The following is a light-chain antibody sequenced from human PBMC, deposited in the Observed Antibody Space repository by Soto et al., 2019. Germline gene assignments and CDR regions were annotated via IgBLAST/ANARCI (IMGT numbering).Light chain of an antibody. CDR3: QQYNNWPPIT. CDR1: QSVGPN. V-gene: IGKV3D-15*01. CDR2: HVS. J-gene: IGKJ5*01. Sequence: EIVLTQSPATLSVSPGDSATLSCRASQSVGPNLVWYQQRFGQSPRLLIYHVSTRATGIPDRFSGGGSGTEFTLTISSLQSEDFAVYYCQQYNNWPPITFGQGTRLEIK.